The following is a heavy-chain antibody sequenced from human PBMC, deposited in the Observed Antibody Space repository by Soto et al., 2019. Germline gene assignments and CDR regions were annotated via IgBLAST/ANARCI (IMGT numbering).Heavy chain of an antibody. CDR3: AHSTYSYIAAPTNWFDP. J-gene: IGHJ5*02. CDR1: GFSLSTSGVG. V-gene: IGHV2-5*02. Sequence: QITLKESGPTLVKPTQTLTLTCTFSGFSLSTSGVGVGWIRQPPGKALEWLALSYWDDDKRYSPSLKSRLTITKDTSKNQVVLTMTNMDPVDTATYYCAHSTYSYIAAPTNWFDPWGQGTLVTVSS. CDR2: SYWDDDK. D-gene: IGHD6-6*01.